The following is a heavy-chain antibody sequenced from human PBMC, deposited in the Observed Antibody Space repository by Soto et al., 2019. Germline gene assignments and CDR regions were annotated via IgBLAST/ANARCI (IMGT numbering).Heavy chain of an antibody. CDR3: VKRGRNWGAFDF. Sequence: VQLLESGGDLVQPGGSLRLSCVASGFILNNYAMSWVRQAPGKGLEWVSTIGGTDGDSDGVPWYEDSVKGRFTISRESSANTLFLDMNNLRDEDSALYYCVKRGRNWGAFDFWGQGTTVVVSS. D-gene: IGHD7-27*01. J-gene: IGHJ3*01. CDR2: IGGTDGDSDGVP. CDR1: GFILNNYA. V-gene: IGHV3-23*01.